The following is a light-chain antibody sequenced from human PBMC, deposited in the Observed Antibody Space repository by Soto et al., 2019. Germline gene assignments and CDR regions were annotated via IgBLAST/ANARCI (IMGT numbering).Light chain of an antibody. J-gene: IGKJ4*01. Sequence: IVLTQSPGTLSLSPGERATLSCRASQSVSRSYLAWYHQKPGQAPRLLIYGASSRATGIPDRFSGSGSGTDFTLTISRLEPEDFAVYYCQQYGSSPLTFGGGTKVEIK. V-gene: IGKV3-20*01. CDR3: QQYGSSPLT. CDR1: QSVSRSY. CDR2: GAS.